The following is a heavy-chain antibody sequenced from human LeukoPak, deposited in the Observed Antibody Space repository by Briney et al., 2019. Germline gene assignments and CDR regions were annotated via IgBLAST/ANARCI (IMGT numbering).Heavy chain of an antibody. D-gene: IGHD2-15*01. J-gene: IGHJ4*02. V-gene: IGHV3-48*03. CDR1: GFTFSSYE. Sequence: GGSLRLSCAASGFTFSSYEMNWVRQAPGKGLEWVSYISSSGSTIYYADSVKGRFTISRDNAKNSLYLQMNSLRAEDTAVYYCARGKYCSGGSCYNGGYWGQGTLVTVSS. CDR2: ISSSGSTI. CDR3: ARGKYCSGGSCYNGGY.